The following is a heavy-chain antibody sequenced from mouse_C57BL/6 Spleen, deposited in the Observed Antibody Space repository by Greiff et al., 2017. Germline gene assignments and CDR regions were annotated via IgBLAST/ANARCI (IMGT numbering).Heavy chain of an antibody. CDR2: IYPGDGDT. J-gene: IGHJ4*01. CDR1: GYAFSSYW. Sequence: VKLQESGAELVKPGASVKISCKASGYAFSSYWMNWVKQRPGKGLEWIGQIYPGDGDTNYNGKFKGKATLTADKSSSTAYMQLSSLTSEDSAVYFCARRLPYYAMDYWGQGTSVTVSS. V-gene: IGHV1-80*01. CDR3: ARRLPYYAMDY.